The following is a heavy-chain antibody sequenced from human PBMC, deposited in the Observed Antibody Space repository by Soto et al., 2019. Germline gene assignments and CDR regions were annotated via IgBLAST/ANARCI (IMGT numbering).Heavy chain of an antibody. J-gene: IGHJ4*02. CDR2: IIPILGIA. Sequence: ASVRVSCKASGGTFSSYTISWVRQAPGQGLEWMGRIIPILGIANYAQKFQGRVTITADKSTSTAYMELSSLRSEDTAVYYCADEYRTNGVCCYFDYWGQGTLVTVSS. D-gene: IGHD2-8*01. V-gene: IGHV1-69*02. CDR1: GGTFSSYT. CDR3: ADEYRTNGVCCYFDY.